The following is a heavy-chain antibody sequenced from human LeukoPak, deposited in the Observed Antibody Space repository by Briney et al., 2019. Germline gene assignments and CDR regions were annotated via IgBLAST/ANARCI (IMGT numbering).Heavy chain of an antibody. J-gene: IGHJ4*02. D-gene: IGHD6-19*01. Sequence: ASVKVSCKASGGTFSSYAISWARQAPGQGLEWMGWINPNSGGTNYAQKFQGRVTMTRDTSISTAYMELSRLRSDDTAVYYCARAVGGAVADYWGQGTLVTVSS. CDR2: INPNSGGT. CDR1: GGTFSSYA. V-gene: IGHV1-2*02. CDR3: ARAVGGAVADY.